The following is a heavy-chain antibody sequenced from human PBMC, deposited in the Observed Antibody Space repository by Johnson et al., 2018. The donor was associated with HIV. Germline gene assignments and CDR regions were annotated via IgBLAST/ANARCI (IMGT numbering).Heavy chain of an antibody. CDR2: ISYDGSKK. D-gene: IGHD3-22*01. Sequence: QVQLVESGGGLVQPGGSLRLSCAASGFSFSTYGMAWVRQAPGKGLEWVALISYDGSKKYYAVFVNGRFTISRDNSKDTLYLQMDGLRPEDTALYYCARDAERSSDYPPDAFDIWGQGTMVTVSS. V-gene: IGHV3-30*03. CDR1: GFSFSTYG. J-gene: IGHJ3*02. CDR3: ARDAERSSDYPPDAFDI.